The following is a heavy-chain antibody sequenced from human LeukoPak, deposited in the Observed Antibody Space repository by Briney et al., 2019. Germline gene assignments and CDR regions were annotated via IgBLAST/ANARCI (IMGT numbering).Heavy chain of an antibody. CDR3: AKDMVRGVIQSAFDF. CDR1: GFTFSSYA. J-gene: IGHJ4*02. V-gene: IGHV3-23*01. D-gene: IGHD3-10*01. CDR2: ISGSGGST. Sequence: PGGSLRLSCAASGFTFSSYAMSWVRQAPGKGLEWVPTISGSGGSTHYADSVNGRFTISRDSSKNTLHLQMNSLRVEDTAVYYCAKDMVRGVIQSAFDFWGQGTLVTVSS.